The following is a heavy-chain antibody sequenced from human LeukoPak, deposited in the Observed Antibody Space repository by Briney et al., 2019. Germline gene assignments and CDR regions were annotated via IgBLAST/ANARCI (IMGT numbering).Heavy chain of an antibody. CDR2: IYYSGST. V-gene: IGHV4-59*08. D-gene: IGHD3-3*01. J-gene: IGHJ3*02. CDR3: ERATAYYDFWNRYCAFDI. Sequence: SETLSLTCTVSGGSISSYYWGWIRQPPWKGREDLGYIYYSGSTNYNPSLKSRVTISVDTSKTKNSLKLSTVTAAHTDVYYCERATAYYDFWNRYCAFDIWGQGTMVTVSS. CDR1: GGSISSYY.